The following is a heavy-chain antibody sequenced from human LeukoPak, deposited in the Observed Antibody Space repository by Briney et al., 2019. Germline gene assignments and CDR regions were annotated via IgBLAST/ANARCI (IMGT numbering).Heavy chain of an antibody. CDR1: GYTFTGYF. J-gene: IGHJ4*02. CDR3: ARVHATGYFSLDLGY. D-gene: IGHD3-9*01. V-gene: IGHV1-2*02. CDR2: INPNTGGT. Sequence: ASVKVSCKASGYTFTGYFMHWVRQAPGQGLDWMGWINPNTGGTRYAQKFQGRVTMTRDTSINTAYMELRTLTSDDTAGYYCARVHATGYFSLDLGYWGQGTLVTVSS.